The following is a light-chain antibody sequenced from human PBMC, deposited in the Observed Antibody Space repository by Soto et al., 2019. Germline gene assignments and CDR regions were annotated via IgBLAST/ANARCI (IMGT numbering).Light chain of an antibody. CDR2: EVS. J-gene: IGLJ1*01. CDR1: NSDVGSYNL. CDR3: CSYAGSSPYV. Sequence: QSVLTQPASVSGSPGQSITISCTGTNSDVGSYNLVSWYQQHPGKAPKLMIYEVSKRPSGVSNRFSGSKSGNTASLTISGLQAGDEADYYCCSYAGSSPYVFGTGTKLTVL. V-gene: IGLV2-23*02.